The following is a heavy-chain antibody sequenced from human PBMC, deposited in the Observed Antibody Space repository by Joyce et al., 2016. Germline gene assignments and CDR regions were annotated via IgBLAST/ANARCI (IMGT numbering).Heavy chain of an antibody. Sequence: QVHLVESGGGVVQPGRSLRLSCAASAFNFSSYGMHWVRQAPGKGLEWLAVISFDGNNEYHADSVRGRFTNSRDNSKNTLYLQMNNLIEEDTAGYYCAKDRGSGYGHMTDVFDIWGQGTKVTVSS. CDR2: ISFDGNNE. J-gene: IGHJ3*02. CDR3: AKDRGSGYGHMTDVFDI. CDR1: AFNFSSYG. V-gene: IGHV3-30*18. D-gene: IGHD3-22*01.